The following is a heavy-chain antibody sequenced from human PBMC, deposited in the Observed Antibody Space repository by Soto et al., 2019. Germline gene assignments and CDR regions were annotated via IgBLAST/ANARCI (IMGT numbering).Heavy chain of an antibody. CDR1: GGSISSYY. D-gene: IGHD3-10*01. CDR3: ASDRGFGELHYYYGMDV. V-gene: IGHV4-59*01. J-gene: IGHJ6*02. Sequence: SETLSLTCTVSGGSISSYYWSWIRQPPGKGLEWIGYIYYSGSTNYNPSLKSRVTISVDTSKNQFSLKLSSVTAADTAMYYCASDRGFGELHYYYGMDVWGQGTTVTVSS. CDR2: IYYSGST.